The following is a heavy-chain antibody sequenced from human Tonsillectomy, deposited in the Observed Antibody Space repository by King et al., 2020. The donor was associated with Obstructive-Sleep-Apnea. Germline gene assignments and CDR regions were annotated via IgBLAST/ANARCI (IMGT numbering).Heavy chain of an antibody. D-gene: IGHD1-26*01. CDR3: AKAVSWELPSYWYFDL. CDR2: ISWNSGSI. V-gene: IGHV3-9*01. CDR1: GFTFDDYA. J-gene: IGHJ2*01. Sequence: VQLVESGGGLVQPGRSLRLSCAASGFTFDDYAMHWVRQAPGKGLEWVSGISWNSGSIGYADSVKGRFTISRDNAKNSLYLQMNSLRAEDTALYYCAKAVSWELPSYWYFDLWGRGTLVTVSS.